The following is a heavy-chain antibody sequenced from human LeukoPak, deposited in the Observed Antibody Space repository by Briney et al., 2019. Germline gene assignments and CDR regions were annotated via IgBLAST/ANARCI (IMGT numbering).Heavy chain of an antibody. CDR3: ARDIPSGVVATAIPVPKPGLFDY. J-gene: IGHJ4*02. CDR1: GFTFSDYY. D-gene: IGHD2-21*02. CDR2: ISSSGSTI. Sequence: GSLRLSCSASGFTFSDYYISWIRQAPGKGLEWGSYISSSGSTIYYADSVKGRFTISRDNAKNSLYLQMNSLRAEDTAVYYCARDIPSGVVATAIPVPKPGLFDYWGQGTLVTVSS. V-gene: IGHV3-11*01.